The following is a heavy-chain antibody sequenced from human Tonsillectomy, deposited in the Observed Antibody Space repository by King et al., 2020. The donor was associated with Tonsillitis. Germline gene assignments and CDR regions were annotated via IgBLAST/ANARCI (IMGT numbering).Heavy chain of an antibody. CDR3: GLASDDYVPFNY. Sequence: QLVQSGAEVKRPGDSLKISCKGSGYSFTSFWIGWVRQLPGKGLEWVGIISPGDSDTRYSPSFQGQVTISADKSTRTAYLQWSSLKASDTAMYSCGLASDDYVPFNYWSQGYLVTAPS. CDR2: ISPGDSDT. CDR1: GYSFTSFW. J-gene: IGHJ4*02. D-gene: IGHD3-16*01. V-gene: IGHV5-51*03.